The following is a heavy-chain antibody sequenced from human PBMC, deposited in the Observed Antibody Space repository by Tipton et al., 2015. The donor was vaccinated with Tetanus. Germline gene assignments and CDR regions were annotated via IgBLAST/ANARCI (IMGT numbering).Heavy chain of an antibody. J-gene: IGHJ6*02. D-gene: IGHD6-13*01. Sequence: QSGPEVKKPGDSVKVSCKASGYNFTSYDINWVRQATGQGLEWMGWMNPNRGNTGYAQKFQGRVTMTRNTYISTAYMELSSLSSEDTAGYYCARRPAFGDSSSGGGYYYGMDVCGQGTTVSVSS. CDR2: MNPNRGNT. CDR1: GYNFTSYD. V-gene: IGHV1-8*01. CDR3: ARRPAFGDSSSGGGYYYGMDV.